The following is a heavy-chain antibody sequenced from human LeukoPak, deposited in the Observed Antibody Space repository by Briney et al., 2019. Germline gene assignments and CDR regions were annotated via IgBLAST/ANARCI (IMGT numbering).Heavy chain of an antibody. CDR1: NYNFSDYT. Sequence: ASVKVSCKASNYNFSDYTINWVRQAPGQGLEWMGWISPKNGDTNPAQRFQGRVTMTTETSTTTAYMDLRNLTSDDTAVYFCAGGPLYGDYYCDFWGQGTLVTVSS. V-gene: IGHV1-18*01. D-gene: IGHD4-17*01. CDR2: ISPKNGDT. CDR3: AGGPLYGDYYCDF. J-gene: IGHJ4*02.